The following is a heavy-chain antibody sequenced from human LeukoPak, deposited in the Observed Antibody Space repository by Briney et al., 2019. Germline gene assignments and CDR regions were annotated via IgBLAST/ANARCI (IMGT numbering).Heavy chain of an antibody. CDR2: INTNTGNP. J-gene: IGHJ6*02. Sequence: ASVKVSCKASGYTFTGYAMNWVRQAPGQALEWMGWINTNTGNPTYAQGFTGRFVFSLDTSVSTAYLQISSLKAEDTAVYYCARDLYYDSSGYYLWTYYYYGMDVWGQGTTVTVSS. D-gene: IGHD3-22*01. CDR1: GYTFTGYA. V-gene: IGHV7-4-1*02. CDR3: ARDLYYDSSGYYLWTYYYYGMDV.